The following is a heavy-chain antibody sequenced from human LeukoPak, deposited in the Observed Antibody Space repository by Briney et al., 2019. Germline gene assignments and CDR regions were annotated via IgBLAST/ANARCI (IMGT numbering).Heavy chain of an antibody. CDR2: IYYSGST. D-gene: IGHD1-26*01. CDR3: ASPSVGATTGIDY. V-gene: IGHV4-39*01. CDR1: GGSISSSSYY. Sequence: SETLSLTCTVSGGSISSSSYYWGWIRQPPGKGLEGIGSIYYSGSTYYNPSLKSRGTISVDTSKKEFSLKLSSVTAADPAVYYCASPSVGATTGIDYWGQGTLVTVSS. J-gene: IGHJ4*02.